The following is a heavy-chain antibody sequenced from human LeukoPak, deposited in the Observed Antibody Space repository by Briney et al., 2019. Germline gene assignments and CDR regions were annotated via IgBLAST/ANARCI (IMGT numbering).Heavy chain of an antibody. J-gene: IGHJ4*02. D-gene: IGHD5-18*01. Sequence: SETLSLTCAVYGGSFSGYYWSWIRQPPGKGLEWIGEINHSGSTNYNPSLKSRVTISVDTSKNQFSLKLSSVTAADTAVYYCARESNPHSYGYTNFDYWGQGTLVTVSS. CDR3: ARESNPHSYGYTNFDY. V-gene: IGHV4-34*01. CDR2: INHSGST. CDR1: GGSFSGYY.